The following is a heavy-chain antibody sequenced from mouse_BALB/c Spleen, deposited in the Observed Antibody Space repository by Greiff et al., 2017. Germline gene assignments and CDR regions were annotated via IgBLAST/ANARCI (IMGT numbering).Heavy chain of an antibody. CDR3: ARDRVTTPDAMDY. D-gene: IGHD3-1*01. J-gene: IGHJ4*01. Sequence: EVQLQQSGAELVKPGASVKLSCTASGFNIKDTYMHWVQQRPEQGLEWIGRIDPANGNTKYDPKFQGKATITADTSSNTAYLQLSSLTSEDTAVYYCARDRVTTPDAMDYWGQGTSVTVSS. CDR2: IDPANGNT. CDR1: GFNIKDTY. V-gene: IGHV14-3*02.